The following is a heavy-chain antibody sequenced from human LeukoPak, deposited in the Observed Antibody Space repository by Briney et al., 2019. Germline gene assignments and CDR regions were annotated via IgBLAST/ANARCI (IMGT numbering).Heavy chain of an antibody. Sequence: AGGSLRLSCAASGFTFSAYSMNWVRQAPEKGLEWVSYIGSSSSPIYYADSVKGGFTIARDSAKNSLYLQMDSLRAEDTAVYYCARDQAYSFDYWGQGTLVTVSS. CDR3: ARDQAYSFDY. D-gene: IGHD4-11*01. CDR1: GFTFSAYS. CDR2: IGSSSSPI. V-gene: IGHV3-48*01. J-gene: IGHJ4*02.